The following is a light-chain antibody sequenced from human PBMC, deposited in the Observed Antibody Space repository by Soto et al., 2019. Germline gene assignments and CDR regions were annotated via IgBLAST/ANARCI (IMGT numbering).Light chain of an antibody. CDR2: EVS. V-gene: IGLV2-8*01. CDR3: SSYAGSNILHVV. CDR1: SSDVGGYNY. Sequence: QSALTQPPSASGSPGQSVTISCTGTSSDVGGYNYVSWYQQHPGKAPKLMIYEVSKRPSGVPDRFSGSKSGNTASLTVSGLQAEDEADYYCSSYAGSNILHVVFGGGTQLTVL. J-gene: IGLJ2*01.